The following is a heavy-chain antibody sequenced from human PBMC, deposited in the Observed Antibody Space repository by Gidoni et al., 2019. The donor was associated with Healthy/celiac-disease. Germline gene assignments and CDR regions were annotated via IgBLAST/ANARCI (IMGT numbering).Heavy chain of an antibody. Sequence: EVQLLESGGGVVQPGGYRRLSCAASGFICSSYAMSWVRQAPGKGLEWVSAISGSGGSTYYADSVKGRFTISRDNSKNTLYLHMNSLSAEDTAVYYCAKQFDYWGQGTLVTVSS. J-gene: IGHJ4*02. V-gene: IGHV3-23*01. CDR2: ISGSGGST. CDR3: AKQFDY. CDR1: GFICSSYA.